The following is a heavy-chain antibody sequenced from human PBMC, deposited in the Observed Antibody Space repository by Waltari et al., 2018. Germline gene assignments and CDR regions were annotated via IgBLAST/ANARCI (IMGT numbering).Heavy chain of an antibody. J-gene: IGHJ3*02. CDR2: IYYSGST. V-gene: IGHV4-59*11. Sequence: QVQLQESGPGLVKPSETLSLTCTVSGGSISSHYWSWIRQPPGKGLEWIGYIYYSGSTYYNPSHKSRVTISVDTSKNEFSLKLSSVTAADTAVYYCARAAAGMGAFDIWGQGTMVTVSS. D-gene: IGHD6-13*01. CDR1: GGSISSHY. CDR3: ARAAAGMGAFDI.